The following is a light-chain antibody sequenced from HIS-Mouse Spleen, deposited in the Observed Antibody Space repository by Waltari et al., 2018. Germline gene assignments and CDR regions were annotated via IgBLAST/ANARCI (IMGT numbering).Light chain of an antibody. CDR2: EGS. V-gene: IGLV2-23*01. CDR1: SSEAGSYNL. J-gene: IGLJ2*01. Sequence: QPALTQPASVSGSPGQSITISCTGTSSEAGSYNLCPWYQQHPAKAPKLMLYEGSQRPSGVSNRFSGSKSGNTASLTISGLQAEDEADYYCCSYAGSSTLVFGGGTKLTVL. CDR3: CSYAGSSTLV.